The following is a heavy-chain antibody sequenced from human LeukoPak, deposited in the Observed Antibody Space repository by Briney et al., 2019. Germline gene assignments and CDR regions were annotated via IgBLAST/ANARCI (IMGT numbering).Heavy chain of an antibody. CDR1: EFTFSSYA. V-gene: IGHV3-23*01. CDR3: AKDSSGWSHIYMDV. CDR2: TSAGGGTT. Sequence: GGSLRLSCAASEFTFSSYAMTWVRQAPGKGLEWVSGTSAGGGTTYYADSVKGRFTISRYNSTKTVYLQMNSLRAEDTAVYYCAKDSSGWSHIYMDVWGKGTAVTVSS. D-gene: IGHD6-19*01. J-gene: IGHJ6*03.